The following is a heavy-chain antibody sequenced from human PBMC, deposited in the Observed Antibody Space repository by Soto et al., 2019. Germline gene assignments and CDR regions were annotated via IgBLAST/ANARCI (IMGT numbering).Heavy chain of an antibody. D-gene: IGHD3-3*01. Sequence: EVQLVESGGGLVQPGGSLRLSCEASGFTFSSYWMHWVRQAPGKGLVWVSRIQSDGSTTSYADSVKGRFTISRDNAKNTLYLQMNSLRVEDTAVYYCSKFLRGQAMPGPWCFELWGRGTLVAVSS. J-gene: IGHJ2*01. CDR3: SKFLRGQAMPGPWCFEL. CDR1: GFTFSSYW. CDR2: IQSDGSTT. V-gene: IGHV3-74*01.